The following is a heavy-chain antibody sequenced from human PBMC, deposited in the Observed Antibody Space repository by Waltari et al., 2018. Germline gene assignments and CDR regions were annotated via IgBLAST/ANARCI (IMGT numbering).Heavy chain of an antibody. D-gene: IGHD3-22*01. Sequence: QFQLQESGPGLVKPSETLSLTCRVSGYSISSDYYWGWMRQPPGKGLEWIGSIFHSGDTYYHPSLKGRVTISVDTSKNQLSLKLHSVTAADTAVYYCVRDWRAGYFGPVRDTSFDHWGQGTLVTVSS. J-gene: IGHJ4*02. V-gene: IGHV4-38-2*02. CDR1: GYSISSDYY. CDR3: VRDWRAGYFGPVRDTSFDH. CDR2: IFHSGDT.